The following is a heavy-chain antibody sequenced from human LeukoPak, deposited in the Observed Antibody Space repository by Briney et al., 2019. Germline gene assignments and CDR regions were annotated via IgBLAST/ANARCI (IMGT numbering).Heavy chain of an antibody. V-gene: IGHV3-30*12. CDR1: GFSFNTYG. CDR3: VRDRGTYRPIDY. J-gene: IGHJ4*02. CDR2: IYYDGRNK. D-gene: IGHD1-26*01. Sequence: GGSLRLSCAASGFSFNTYGMHWVRQAPGKGLEWVAFIYYDGRNKFYADSVKGRFTISRDNAQNSLYLQMNSLRAEDTAIYYCVRDRGTYRPIDYWGQGTLVTVSS.